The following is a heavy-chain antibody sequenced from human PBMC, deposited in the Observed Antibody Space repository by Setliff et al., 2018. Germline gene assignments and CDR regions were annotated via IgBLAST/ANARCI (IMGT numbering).Heavy chain of an antibody. J-gene: IGHJ4*02. CDR2: IHTSGT. V-gene: IGHV4-4*08. Sequence: SETLSLTCSVSGGSISSYYWSWIRQPPGKGLEWIGNIHTSGTNYNPSLKSRVTISVDTSKNQFSLKLNSVTAADTAVYYCASGGAGFFTSGRWGQGTLVTVSS. D-gene: IGHD3-3*01. CDR1: GGSISSYY. CDR3: ASGGAGFFTSGR.